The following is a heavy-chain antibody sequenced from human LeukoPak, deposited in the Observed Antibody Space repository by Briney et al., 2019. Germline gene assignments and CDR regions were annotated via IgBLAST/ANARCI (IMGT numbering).Heavy chain of an antibody. CDR2: IKQDGSEK. Sequence: GGSPRLSCAASGFTFVNYWMSWVRQAPGKGLEWVANIKQDGSEKLYLDSLKGRFTISRDNAKNSLYLQMNSLRAEDTAVYYCARIGGSVDIGWFFDCWGQGTLVTVSS. J-gene: IGHJ4*02. D-gene: IGHD6-19*01. CDR3: ARIGGSVDIGWFFDC. CDR1: GFTFVNYW. V-gene: IGHV3-7*01.